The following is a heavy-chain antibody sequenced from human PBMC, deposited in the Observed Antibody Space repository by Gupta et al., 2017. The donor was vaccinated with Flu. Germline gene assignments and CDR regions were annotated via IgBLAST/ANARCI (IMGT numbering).Heavy chain of an antibody. Sequence: QLQLQESGPGLVKPSETLSLTCTVSGGSISSSSYYWGWIRQPPGKGLEWIGSIYYSGSTYYNPSLKSRVTISVDTSKNQFSLKLSSVTAADTAVYYCARQNYYDSSGYYYQHNWFDPWGQGTLGTVSS. CDR3: ARQNYYDSSGYYYQHNWFDP. CDR2: IYYSGST. D-gene: IGHD3-22*01. V-gene: IGHV4-39*01. J-gene: IGHJ5*02. CDR1: GGSISSSSYY.